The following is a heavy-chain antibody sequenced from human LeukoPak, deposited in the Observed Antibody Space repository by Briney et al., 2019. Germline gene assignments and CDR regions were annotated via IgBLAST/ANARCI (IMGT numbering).Heavy chain of an antibody. Sequence: ASVKVPCKASGYALTNYYMSWVRQAPGQGPEWMGAIDPSSGDTQFAPKFEGRVTVTADTSTSTVYMEMNSLRPDDTAMYYCATYPGPTIQGSFDYWGQGTLVTVSS. CDR1: GYALTNYY. CDR3: ATYPGPTIQGSFDY. D-gene: IGHD5-18*01. V-gene: IGHV1-46*01. J-gene: IGHJ4*02. CDR2: IDPSSGDT.